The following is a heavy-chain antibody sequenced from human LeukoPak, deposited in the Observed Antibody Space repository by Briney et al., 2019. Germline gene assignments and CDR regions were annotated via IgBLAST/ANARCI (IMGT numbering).Heavy chain of an antibody. V-gene: IGHV1-2*02. D-gene: IGHD3-22*01. CDR3: ARAANYYDSSGYLNY. CDR1: GYTFTGYY. CDR2: INPNSGGT. Sequence: ASVKVSCKASGYTFTGYYTHWVRQAPGQGLEWMGWINPNSGGTNYAQKFQGRVTMTRDTSISTAYTELSRLRSDDTAVYYCARAANYYDSSGYLNYWGQGTLVTVSS. J-gene: IGHJ4*02.